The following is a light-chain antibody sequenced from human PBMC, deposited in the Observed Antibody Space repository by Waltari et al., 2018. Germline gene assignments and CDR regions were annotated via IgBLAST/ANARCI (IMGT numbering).Light chain of an antibody. Sequence: DIQMTQSPSSLSASGGDRVTITCRASQTISTYLNWYQQKPGKAPKLLIYTASSLQSGVPSRFSGSRSGTDFTLTISSLQPEDFATYYCQQSYSTPPYTFGQGTKLEI. CDR1: QTISTY. V-gene: IGKV1-39*01. J-gene: IGKJ2*01. CDR3: QQSYSTPPYT. CDR2: TAS.